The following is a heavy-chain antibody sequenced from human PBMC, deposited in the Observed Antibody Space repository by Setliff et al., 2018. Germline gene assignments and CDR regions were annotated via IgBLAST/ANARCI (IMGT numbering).Heavy chain of an antibody. CDR1: GYTFTSYG. Sequence: ASVKVSCKASGYTFTSYGFSWVRQAPGQGLEWMGWISVYNGKTKYAQKFQGRVTMTRNTSISTAYMELSSLRSEDTAVYYCARGGSGSYYWYWGQGTLVTVSS. CDR3: ARGGSGSYYWY. CDR2: ISVYNGKT. D-gene: IGHD3-10*01. J-gene: IGHJ4*02. V-gene: IGHV1-18*01.